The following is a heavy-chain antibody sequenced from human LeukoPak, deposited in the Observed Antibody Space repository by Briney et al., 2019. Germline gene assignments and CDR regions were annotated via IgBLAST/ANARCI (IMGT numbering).Heavy chain of an antibody. Sequence: GGSLRLSCAASGFTFSSYGMHWVRQAPGKGLEWVAVISYDGSNKYYADSVKGRFTISRDNSKNTLYLQMNSLRAEDTAVYYCATADYGSGSSIDYWGQGTLVTVSS. CDR2: ISYDGSNK. CDR3: ATADYGSGSSIDY. D-gene: IGHD3-10*01. J-gene: IGHJ4*02. V-gene: IGHV3-30*03. CDR1: GFTFSSYG.